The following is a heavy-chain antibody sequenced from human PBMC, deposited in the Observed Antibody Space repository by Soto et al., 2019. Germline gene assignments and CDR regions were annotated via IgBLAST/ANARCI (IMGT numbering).Heavy chain of an antibody. CDR2: IGTAGDT. CDR3: ARGRYDYIWGSYRAFDY. D-gene: IGHD3-16*02. V-gene: IGHV3-13*01. J-gene: IGHJ4*02. CDR1: GFTFSSYD. Sequence: GGSLRLSCAASGFTFSSYDMHWVRQATGKGLEWVSAIGTAGDTYYPGSVKGRFTISRENAKNSLYLQMNSLRAGDTAVYYCARGRYDYIWGSYRAFDYWGQGTLVTVSS.